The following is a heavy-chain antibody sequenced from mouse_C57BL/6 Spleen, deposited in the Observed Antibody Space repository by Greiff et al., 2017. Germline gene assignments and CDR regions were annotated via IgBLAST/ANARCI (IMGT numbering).Heavy chain of an antibody. J-gene: IGHJ4*01. Sequence: VKLMESGPGLVAPSQSLSITCTVSGFSLTSYAISWVRQPPGKGLEWLGVIWPGGGTNYNSALKSRLSISKDNPKSQVFLKMNSLQTDDTARYYCARKANWDVGAMDYWGQGTSVTVSS. CDR1: GFSLTSYA. V-gene: IGHV2-9-1*01. D-gene: IGHD4-1*01. CDR3: ARKANWDVGAMDY. CDR2: IWPGGGT.